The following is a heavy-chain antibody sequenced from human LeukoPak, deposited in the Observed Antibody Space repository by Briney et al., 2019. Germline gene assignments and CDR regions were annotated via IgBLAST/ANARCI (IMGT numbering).Heavy chain of an antibody. CDR2: IYPGDSDT. J-gene: IGHJ3*02. V-gene: IGHV5-51*01. CDR1: GYSSTNYW. CDR3: ARRGYCSGDGCFSHAFDI. Sequence: GESLKISCKGSGYSSTNYWIDWVRQMPGKGLEWMGIIYPGDSDTRYSPSFQGQVTISADKSINTAYLQWSSLKASDTAMYYCARRGYCSGDGCFSHAFDIWGQGTMVTVSS. D-gene: IGHD2-15*01.